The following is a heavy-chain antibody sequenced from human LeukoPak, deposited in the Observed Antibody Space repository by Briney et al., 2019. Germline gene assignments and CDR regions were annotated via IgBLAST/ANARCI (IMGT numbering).Heavy chain of an antibody. Sequence: ASVKVSCKASGYTFNTYGISWVRQAPGQGLEWMGWISVYSGNTNYAQKFQGRVTMTTDTSTSTAYMELRSLRSDDTAMYYCARALGQVGETILDFWGQGTLVTVSS. CDR1: GYTFNTYG. D-gene: IGHD1-26*01. CDR3: ARALGQVGETILDF. V-gene: IGHV1-18*01. J-gene: IGHJ4*02. CDR2: ISVYSGNT.